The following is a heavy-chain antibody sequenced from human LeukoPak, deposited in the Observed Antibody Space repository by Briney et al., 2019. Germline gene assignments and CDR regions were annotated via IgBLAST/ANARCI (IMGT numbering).Heavy chain of an antibody. Sequence: GGSLRLSCAASGFTSSSYSMNWVRQAPGKGLEWVSSISSSSSYIYYADSVKGRFTISRDNAKNSLYLQMNSLRAEDTAVYYCARGSTLLRGLIDYWGQGTLVTVTS. V-gene: IGHV3-21*01. CDR1: GFTSSSYS. CDR3: ARGSTLLRGLIDY. D-gene: IGHD3-10*01. CDR2: ISSSSSYI. J-gene: IGHJ4*02.